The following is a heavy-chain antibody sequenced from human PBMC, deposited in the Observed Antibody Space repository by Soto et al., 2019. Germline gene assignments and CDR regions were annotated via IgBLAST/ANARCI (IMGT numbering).Heavy chain of an antibody. J-gene: IGHJ5*02. CDR2: ISSSSSYI. Sequence: EVQLVESRGGLVKPGGSLRLSCAASGFTFSSYSMNWVRQAPGKGLEWVSSISSSSSYIYYADSVKGRFTISRDNAKNSLYLQMNSLRAEDTAVYYCARDAHGYGSGSPTNWFDPWGQGTLVTVSS. D-gene: IGHD3-10*01. CDR1: GFTFSSYS. CDR3: ARDAHGYGSGSPTNWFDP. V-gene: IGHV3-21*01.